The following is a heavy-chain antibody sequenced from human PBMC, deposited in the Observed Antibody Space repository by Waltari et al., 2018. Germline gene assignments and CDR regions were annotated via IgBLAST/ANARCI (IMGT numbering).Heavy chain of an antibody. CDR2: IYHSGST. Sequence: QVQLQESGPGLVKPSETLSLTCAVSGYSISSGYYWGWIRQPPGKGLEWIGSIYHSGSTDYNPSLKSRVTISVDTSKNQFSLKLSSVTAADTAVYYCARHSTYYGMDVWGQGTTVTVSS. CDR3: ARHSTYYGMDV. V-gene: IGHV4-38-2*01. CDR1: GYSISSGYY. J-gene: IGHJ6*02. D-gene: IGHD2-2*01.